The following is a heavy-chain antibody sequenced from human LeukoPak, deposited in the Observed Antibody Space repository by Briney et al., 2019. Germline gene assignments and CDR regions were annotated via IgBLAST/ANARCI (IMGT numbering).Heavy chain of an antibody. CDR2: ISAYNGNT. V-gene: IGHV1-18*01. CDR1: GGAFSTFS. Sequence: ASVKVSCKASGGAFSTFSFTWVRQAPGQGLEWMGWISAYNGNTNYAQKLQGRVTMTTDTSTSTAYMELRSLRSDDTAVYYCASSAGYDILTAYLLDYWGQGTLVTVSS. CDR3: ASSAGYDILTAYLLDY. D-gene: IGHD3-9*01. J-gene: IGHJ4*02.